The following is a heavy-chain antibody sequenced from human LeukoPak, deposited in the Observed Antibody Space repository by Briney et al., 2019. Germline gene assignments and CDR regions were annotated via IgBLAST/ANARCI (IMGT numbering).Heavy chain of an antibody. CDR2: IYPGDSDT. CDR1: GYSFTRYY. Sequence: GESLKISCKGSGYSFTRYYIGWVRQMPGKGLEWMGIIYPGDSDTRYSPSFQGQVTISADKSITTAYLQWSSLKASDTAMYYCARHGTPAAAGGAFDIWGHGTMVTVSS. D-gene: IGHD6-13*01. J-gene: IGHJ3*02. V-gene: IGHV5-51*01. CDR3: ARHGTPAAAGGAFDI.